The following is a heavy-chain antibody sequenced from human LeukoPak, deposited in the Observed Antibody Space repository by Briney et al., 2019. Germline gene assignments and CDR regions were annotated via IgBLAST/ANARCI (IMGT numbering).Heavy chain of an antibody. CDR1: GGSISSSSYY. Sequence: PSETLSLTCTASGGSISSSSYYWGWIRQPPGKGLEWIGCIYYSGSTNYNSSLKSRVTISLDTSKNQFSLKLTSVTAADTAVYYCASDKGASGWGLGYWGQGTLVTVSS. CDR3: ASDKGASGWGLGY. D-gene: IGHD6-19*01. V-gene: IGHV4-39*07. J-gene: IGHJ4*02. CDR2: IYYSGST.